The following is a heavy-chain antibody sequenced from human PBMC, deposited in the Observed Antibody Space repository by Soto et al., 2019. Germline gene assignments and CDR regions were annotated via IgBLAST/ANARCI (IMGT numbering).Heavy chain of an antibody. CDR3: ARVAEGIFGVSMDV. CDR1: GFTFSSYS. CDR2: ISSSSSYI. V-gene: IGHV3-21*01. Sequence: GESLKISCAASGFTFSSYSMNWVRQAPGKGLEWVSSISSSSSYIYYADSVKGRFTISRDNAKNSLYLQMNSLRAEDTAVYYCARVAEGIFGVSMDVWGQGTTVTVSS. D-gene: IGHD3-3*01. J-gene: IGHJ6*02.